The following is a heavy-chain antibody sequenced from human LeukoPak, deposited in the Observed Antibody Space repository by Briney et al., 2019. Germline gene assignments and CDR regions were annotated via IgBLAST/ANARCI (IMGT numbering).Heavy chain of an antibody. J-gene: IGHJ4*02. D-gene: IGHD5-12*01. CDR1: GYTFTTYA. Sequence: ASVKVSCKPSGYTFTTYALHWVRQAPGQRLEWMGWINTGNGDTRYSQQFQGRVTITRDTSASTAYMELSSLRSEDMAVYYCARRGGSGHEFGYDYWGQGTLVTVSS. V-gene: IGHV1-3*04. CDR3: ARRGGSGHEFGYDY. CDR2: INTGNGDT.